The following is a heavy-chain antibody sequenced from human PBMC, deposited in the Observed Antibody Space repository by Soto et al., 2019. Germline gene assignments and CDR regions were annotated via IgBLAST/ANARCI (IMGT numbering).Heavy chain of an antibody. J-gene: IGHJ6*02. V-gene: IGHV3-72*01. CDR3: ARGGYCSSTSCYRDYYGMDV. CDR1: GFTFSDHY. CDR2: TRNKANSYTT. D-gene: IGHD2-2*01. Sequence: GGSLRLSCAASGFTFSDHYMGWVRQAPGKGLEWVGRTRNKANSYTTEYAASVKGRFTISRDDSKNSLYLQMNSLKTEDTAVYYCARGGYCSSTSCYRDYYGMDVWGQGTTVTVSS.